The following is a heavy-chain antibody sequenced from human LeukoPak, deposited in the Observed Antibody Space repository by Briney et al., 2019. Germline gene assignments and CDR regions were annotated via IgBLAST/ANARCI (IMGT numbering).Heavy chain of an antibody. J-gene: IGHJ4*02. Sequence: PGGSLRLSCVASGFPLSSYSINWIRQAPGKGLEWVSYISPSSGNIYYLDSVQGRFTVSRDNGRNSLFLQIDSPTAEDTAVYFCVRVKGTYFDYWGQGALVTVSS. CDR3: VRVKGTYFDY. CDR2: ISPSSGNI. D-gene: IGHD1-1*01. V-gene: IGHV3-48*01. CDR1: GFPLSSYS.